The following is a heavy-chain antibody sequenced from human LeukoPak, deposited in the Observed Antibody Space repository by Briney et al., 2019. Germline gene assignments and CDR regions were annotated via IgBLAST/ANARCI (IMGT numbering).Heavy chain of an antibody. Sequence: GGSLRLSCAPSGFTFSSYAMRWVRHAPGKGLERVSSISSSDGRKNQADSVEGRFIIARDNSKNMLYLQMSSLRAEDTAVYYCAKEQFRGSYQGSDYWGQGTLVTVSS. CDR1: GFTFSSYA. V-gene: IGHV3-23*01. CDR3: AKEQFRGSYQGSDY. J-gene: IGHJ4*02. CDR2: ISSSDGRK. D-gene: IGHD1-26*01.